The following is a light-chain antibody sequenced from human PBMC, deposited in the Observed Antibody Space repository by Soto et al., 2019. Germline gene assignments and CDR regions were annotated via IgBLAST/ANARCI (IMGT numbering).Light chain of an antibody. J-gene: IGKJ5*01. CDR2: GAS. CDR1: QGIGST. V-gene: IGKV3D-15*01. CDR3: QQRNNWPPSIT. Sequence: EIVMTQSPATLSVSPGERATLSCRASQGIGSTLAWYQQKPGQAPRLLIYGASNRATGIPDRFSGSGSGTDFTLTISSLEPEDFAVYYCQQRNNWPPSITFGPGTRLE.